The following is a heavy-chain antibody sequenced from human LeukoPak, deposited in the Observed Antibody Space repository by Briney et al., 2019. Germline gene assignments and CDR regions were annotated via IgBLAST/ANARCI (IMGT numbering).Heavy chain of an antibody. D-gene: IGHD6-13*01. J-gene: IGHJ6*03. V-gene: IGHV3-48*03. Sequence: GGSLRLSCAASGFTFSSYEMNWVRQAPGKGLEWVSYISSSGSTIYYADSVKGRFTISRDNAKNSLYLQMNSLRPEDTAVYYCARGIGIAAAGQRYYMDVWGKGTTVTVSS. CDR3: ARGIGIAAAGQRYYMDV. CDR2: ISSSGSTI. CDR1: GFTFSSYE.